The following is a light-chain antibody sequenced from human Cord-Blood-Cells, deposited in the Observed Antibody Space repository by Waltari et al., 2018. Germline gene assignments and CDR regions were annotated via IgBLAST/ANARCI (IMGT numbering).Light chain of an antibody. J-gene: IGKJ4*01. CDR1: QSVSSY. V-gene: IGKV3-11*01. CDR3: QQRSNWPPLT. Sequence: EIVLTQSPATLSLSPGERATLSCRASQSVSSYLAWYQQKTGQAPRILIYDASNRATGIPARCSGSGSGTDFTLTISSLEPEDFAVYYCQQRSNWPPLTFGGGTKVEIK. CDR2: DAS.